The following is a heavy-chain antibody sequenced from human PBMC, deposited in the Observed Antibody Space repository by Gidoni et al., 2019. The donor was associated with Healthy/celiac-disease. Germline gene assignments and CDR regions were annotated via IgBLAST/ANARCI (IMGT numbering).Heavy chain of an antibody. J-gene: IGHJ4*02. D-gene: IGHD6-19*01. CDR2: ISYDGSNK. V-gene: IGHV3-30*18. Sequence: QVQLVESGGGVVQPGRSLRLSCAASGCTVSSYGMHWVRQAPGKGLEWVAVISYDGSNKYYAASVKGRFTISRDNSKNTLYLQMNSLRAEDTAVYYCAKDRYQGIAVAGFFDYWGQGTLVTVSS. CDR3: AKDRYQGIAVAGFFDY. CDR1: GCTVSSYG.